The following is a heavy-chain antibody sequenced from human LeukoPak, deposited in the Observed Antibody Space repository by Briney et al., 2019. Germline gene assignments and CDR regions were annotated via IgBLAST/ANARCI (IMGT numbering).Heavy chain of an antibody. CDR1: GFSLGSYS. CDR3: ARGSSSGRGALDY. Sequence: GGSLRLSCATSGFSLGSYSMNWVRQAPGKGLDWVSYVSSGSSTIYYADSVKGRFTISRDNARNSLYLQMNSLRAEETVVYYCARGSSSGRGALDYWGQGTLVTVSS. D-gene: IGHD6-6*01. V-gene: IGHV3-48*04. CDR2: VSSGSSTI. J-gene: IGHJ4*02.